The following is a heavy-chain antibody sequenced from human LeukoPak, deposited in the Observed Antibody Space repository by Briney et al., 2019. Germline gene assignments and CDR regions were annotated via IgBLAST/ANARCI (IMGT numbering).Heavy chain of an antibody. Sequence: GGSLRLSCAASGFTFSSYEMNWVRQAPGKGLEWASYISSSGSTIYYADSVKGRFTISRDNAKNSLYLQMNSLRAEDTAVYYCARAERGSTSLFDPWGQGTLVTVSS. J-gene: IGHJ5*02. V-gene: IGHV3-48*03. CDR3: ARAERGSTSLFDP. CDR1: GFTFSSYE. D-gene: IGHD2-2*01. CDR2: ISSSGSTI.